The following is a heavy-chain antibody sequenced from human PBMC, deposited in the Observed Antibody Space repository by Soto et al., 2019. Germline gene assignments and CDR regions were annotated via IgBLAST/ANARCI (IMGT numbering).Heavy chain of an antibody. CDR1: GFMFSSYA. J-gene: IGHJ5*01. CDR2: ISASGGTA. D-gene: IGHD3-22*01. V-gene: IGHV3-23*01. CDR3: AKLTYPSDSTGYYYERVSGWIDS. Sequence: EVQLLESGGGLIQPGGSLRLSCAASGFMFSSYAMSWVRQAPGKGLEWVSSISASGGTANLADSVEGQGTISRDNSKSTLYLQMNSLRAEDTAVYYCAKLTYPSDSTGYYYERVSGWIDSWGQGTLVTVSS.